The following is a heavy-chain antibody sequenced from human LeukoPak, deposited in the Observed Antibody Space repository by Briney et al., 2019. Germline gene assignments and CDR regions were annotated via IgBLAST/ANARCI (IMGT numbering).Heavy chain of an antibody. Sequence: PGGSLRLSCAASGLTFNSFAMNWVRQAPGKGLEWVPTISGSGGSTYYADSVKGRFTISRDNSKNTLSLQMNSLRAEDTAVYYCAKGSRGSYYQSYFDSWGQGTLVTV. J-gene: IGHJ4*02. D-gene: IGHD1-26*01. CDR1: GLTFNSFA. V-gene: IGHV3-23*01. CDR3: AKGSRGSYYQSYFDS. CDR2: ISGSGGST.